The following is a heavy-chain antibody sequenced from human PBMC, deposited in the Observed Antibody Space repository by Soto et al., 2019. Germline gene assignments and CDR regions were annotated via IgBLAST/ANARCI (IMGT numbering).Heavy chain of an antibody. J-gene: IGHJ3*02. D-gene: IGHD2-15*01. Sequence: GGSLRLSCAASGFTFSDYYMSWIRQAPGKGLEWVSYISSSGSTIYYADSVKGRFTISRDNAKNSLYLQMNSLRAEDTAVYYCASDCSGGSCSYDAFDIWGQGTMVTVSS. CDR1: GFTFSDYY. V-gene: IGHV3-11*01. CDR3: ASDCSGGSCSYDAFDI. CDR2: ISSSGSTI.